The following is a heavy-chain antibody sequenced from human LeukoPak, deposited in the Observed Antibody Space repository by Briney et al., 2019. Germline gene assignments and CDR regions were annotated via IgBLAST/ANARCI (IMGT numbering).Heavy chain of an antibody. J-gene: IGHJ4*02. CDR1: GFTLSSYA. D-gene: IGHD6-13*01. CDR2: VDDGGGGT. Sequence: WGSLRLSCAASGFTLSSYAMTWVRQAPGRGLEWVSSVDDGGGGTYYADSVKGRFTISRDNSKDTLYLQMNGLRAEDTAVYFCAKQSAGSAAWYSLHYDFWGQGTLVTVSS. V-gene: IGHV3-23*01. CDR3: AKQSAGSAAWYSLHYDF.